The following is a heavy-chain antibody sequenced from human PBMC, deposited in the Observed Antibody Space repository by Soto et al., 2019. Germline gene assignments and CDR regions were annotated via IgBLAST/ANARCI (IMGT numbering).Heavy chain of an antibody. V-gene: IGHV4-34*01. CDR3: ARDKITGLFDY. J-gene: IGHJ4*02. CDR2: INHSGST. Sequence: PSETLSLTCAVYGESFSGYYWTWIRQPPGTGLEWIGGINHSGSTNYNPSLKSRVTISVDTSKNQFSLKLTSVTAADTAVYYCARDKITGLFDYWGQGTLVTVSS. CDR1: GESFSGYY. D-gene: IGHD2-8*02.